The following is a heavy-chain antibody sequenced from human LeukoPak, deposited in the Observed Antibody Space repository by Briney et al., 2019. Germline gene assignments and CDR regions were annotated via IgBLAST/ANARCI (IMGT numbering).Heavy chain of an antibody. CDR3: ARSMRRYCSSTSCPRDP. D-gene: IGHD2-2*01. J-gene: IGHJ5*02. CDR1: GFTFGSYA. CDR2: ISYDGSNK. Sequence: QPGGSLRLSCAASGFTFGSYAMHWVRQAPGKGLEWVAVISYDGSNKYYADSVKGRFTISRDNSKNTLYLQMNSLRAEDTAVYYCARSMRRYCSSTSCPRDPWGQGTLVTVSS. V-gene: IGHV3-30*01.